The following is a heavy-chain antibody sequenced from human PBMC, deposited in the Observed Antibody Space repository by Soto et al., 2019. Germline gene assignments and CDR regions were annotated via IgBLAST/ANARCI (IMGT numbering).Heavy chain of an antibody. D-gene: IGHD1-26*01. J-gene: IGHJ4*02. CDR2: IRGSGGST. CDR1: GFTFSSYA. CDR3: AKDSPWVGLPVTSVDF. V-gene: IGHV3-23*01. Sequence: PGGSLRLSCAASGFTFSSYAMSWVRQAPGKGLEWVSTIRGSGGSTYYADSVKGRFTISRDNYKNTLFLQMNSLRAEDTAVYYCAKDSPWVGLPVTSVDFWGQGTLVTVSS.